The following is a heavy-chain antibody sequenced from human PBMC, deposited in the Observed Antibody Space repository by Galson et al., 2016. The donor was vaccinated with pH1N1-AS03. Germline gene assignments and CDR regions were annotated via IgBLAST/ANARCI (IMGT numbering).Heavy chain of an antibody. D-gene: IGHD5-24*01. CDR3: ARVDSSTYSDGWVPFDY. V-gene: IGHV3-74*01. J-gene: IGHJ4*02. CDR1: GFTFSMSY. Sequence: SLRLSCAASGFTFSMSYIHWVRQAPGKGLEWVSRISNDGRNVRCADFVKGRFAVSRDDAKNTVFLQMNSLRADDTAMYYCARVDSSTYSDGWVPFDYWGQGTLVTVSS. CDR2: ISNDGRNV.